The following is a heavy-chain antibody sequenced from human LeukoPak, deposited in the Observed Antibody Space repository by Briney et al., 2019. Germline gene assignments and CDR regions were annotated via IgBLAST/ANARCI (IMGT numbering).Heavy chain of an antibody. V-gene: IGHV4-59*12. CDR3: AKGNYYGYNDDYYYMDV. CDR2: IYYSGST. D-gene: IGHD5-24*01. Sequence: SETLSLTCTVSGGSISSYYWSWIRQPPGKGLEWIGYIYYSGSTNYNPSLKSRVTISVDRSKNQFSLKLSSVTAADTALYYCAKGNYYGYNDDYYYMDVWGKGTTVTVSS. CDR1: GGSISSYY. J-gene: IGHJ6*03.